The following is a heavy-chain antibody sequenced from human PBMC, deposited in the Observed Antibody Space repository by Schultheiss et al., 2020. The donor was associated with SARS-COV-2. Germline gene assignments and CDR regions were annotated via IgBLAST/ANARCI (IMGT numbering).Heavy chain of an antibody. Sequence: NWVRQAPGKGLEWIGYIYSSGSTNYNPFLRSRLTMSVDTSKNQFSVRLSSVTAADTAVYYCARDRAKDYYYGMDVWGQGTTVTVSS. D-gene: IGHD4/OR15-4a*01. J-gene: IGHJ6*02. V-gene: IGHV4-31*02. CDR2: IYSSGST. CDR3: ARDRAKDYYYGMDV.